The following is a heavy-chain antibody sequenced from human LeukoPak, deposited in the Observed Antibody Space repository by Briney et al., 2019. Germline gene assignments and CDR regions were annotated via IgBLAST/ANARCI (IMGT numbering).Heavy chain of an antibody. CDR2: IIPIFGTA. J-gene: IGHJ4*02. D-gene: IGHD4-17*01. CDR1: GGTFSSYA. V-gene: IGHV1-69*13. Sequence: SVKLSCKASGGTFSSYAISWVRQAPGQGLEWMGGIIPIFGTANYAQKFQGRVTITADESTSTAYMELSSLRSEDTAVYYCARDPGDYGDYLLDYWGQGTLVTVSS. CDR3: ARDPGDYGDYLLDY.